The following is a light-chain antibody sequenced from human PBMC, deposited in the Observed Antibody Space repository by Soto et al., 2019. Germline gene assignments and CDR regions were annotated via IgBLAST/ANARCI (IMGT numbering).Light chain of an antibody. Sequence: QSVLTQPPSVSGSPGQMVTMSCTGSSSNIGAGYDVYWYQQLPGTAPKLLIYGNSNRPSGVPDRFSGSKSGTSASLAIAGLQAEDEADYYCQSYDSSLSGYVFGTGTKSPS. J-gene: IGLJ1*01. V-gene: IGLV1-40*01. CDR3: QSYDSSLSGYV. CDR1: SSNIGAGYD. CDR2: GNS.